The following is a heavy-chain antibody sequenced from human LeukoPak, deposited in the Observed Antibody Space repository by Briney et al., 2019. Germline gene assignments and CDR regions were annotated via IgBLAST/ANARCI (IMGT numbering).Heavy chain of an antibody. Sequence: GGSLRLSCAASTFTFSIFAMTWVRQAPGKGLEWVSAVSDSGASTYYADSVKGRFTISRDNSKSTLYLQMNSLRAEDTVVYYCAKTAGIPAAGIDYWGQGTLVTV. J-gene: IGHJ4*02. V-gene: IGHV3-23*01. CDR1: TFTFSIFA. D-gene: IGHD6-13*01. CDR3: AKTAGIPAAGIDY. CDR2: VSDSGAST.